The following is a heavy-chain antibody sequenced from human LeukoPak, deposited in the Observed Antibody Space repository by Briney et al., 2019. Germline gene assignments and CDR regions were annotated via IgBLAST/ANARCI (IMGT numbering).Heavy chain of an antibody. Sequence: ASVKVSCKASGYTFTTYGISWVRQAPGQGLEWMGWINAYNGDTNYAQRLQGRVTMTTDTSTSTAYMELRSLRSDDTAVYYCARILYYDSSGPPDYWGQGTLVTVSS. CDR2: INAYNGDT. D-gene: IGHD3-22*01. J-gene: IGHJ4*02. CDR3: ARILYYDSSGPPDY. CDR1: GYTFTTYG. V-gene: IGHV1-18*01.